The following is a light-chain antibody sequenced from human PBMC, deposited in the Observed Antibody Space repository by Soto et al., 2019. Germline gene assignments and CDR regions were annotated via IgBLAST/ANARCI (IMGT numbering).Light chain of an antibody. CDR3: QQYGSSPRT. CDR1: QSVGSN. CDR2: GAS. J-gene: IGKJ1*01. Sequence: ERVMTQSPATLSVSPGERATLSCRASQSVGSNLAWYQQRPGQAPSLLMYGASSRATGTPERFSGSGSGTDFTLTISRLEPEDFAVYYCQQYGSSPRTFGQGTKVDIK. V-gene: IGKV3-20*01.